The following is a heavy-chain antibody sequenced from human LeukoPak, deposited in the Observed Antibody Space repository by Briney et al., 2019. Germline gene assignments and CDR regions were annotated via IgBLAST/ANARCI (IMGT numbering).Heavy chain of an antibody. CDR1: GFTFSSYA. Sequence: GGSLRLSCAASGFTFSSYAMSWVRQAPGKGLEWVSAISGSGGSTYYADSVKGRFTISRDNSKNTLYLQMNSLRAEDTAVYYCAILPVLGRITMVRGVLGYWGQGTLVTVSS. CDR2: ISGSGGST. D-gene: IGHD3-10*01. V-gene: IGHV3-23*01. J-gene: IGHJ4*02. CDR3: AILPVLGRITMVRGVLGY.